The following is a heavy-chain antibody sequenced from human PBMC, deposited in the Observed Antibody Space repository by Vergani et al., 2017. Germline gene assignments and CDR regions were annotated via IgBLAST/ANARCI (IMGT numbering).Heavy chain of an antibody. CDR3: ARRGVIGYCSSTSCYTDAFDI. V-gene: IGHV1-46*01. Sequence: QVQLVQSEAEVKKPGASVKVSCKASGYTFTSYYMHWVRQAPGQGLEWMGIINPSGGSTSYAQKFQGRVTMTRDTSTSTVYMELSSLRSEDTAVYYCARRGVIGYCSSTSCYTDAFDIWGQGTMVTVSS. J-gene: IGHJ3*02. CDR1: GYTFTSYY. CDR2: INPSGGST. D-gene: IGHD2-2*01.